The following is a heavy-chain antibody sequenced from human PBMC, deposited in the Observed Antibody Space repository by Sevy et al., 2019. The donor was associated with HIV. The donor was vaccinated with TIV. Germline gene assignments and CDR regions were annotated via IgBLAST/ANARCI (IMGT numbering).Heavy chain of an antibody. V-gene: IGHV4-39*01. CDR3: ARLKEREYGMITFGGVIVFDY. D-gene: IGHD3-16*02. CDR1: GGSISSSSYY. CDR2: IYYSGST. Sequence: SETLSLTCTVSGGSISSSSYYWGWIRQPPGKGLEWIGSIYYSGSTYYTPSLKSRVTISVDTSENQFSLKLSSVTAADTAVYYCARLKEREYGMITFGGVIVFDYWGQGTLVTVSS. J-gene: IGHJ4*02.